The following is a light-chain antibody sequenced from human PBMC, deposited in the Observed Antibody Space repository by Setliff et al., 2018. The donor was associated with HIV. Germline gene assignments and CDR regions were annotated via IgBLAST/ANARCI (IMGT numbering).Light chain of an antibody. J-gene: IGLJ1*01. CDR1: SGDIGAFTF. V-gene: IGLV2-14*01. CDR3: SSYTSSSTYV. Sequence: QSALTQPASVSASPGQSITISCTGTSGDIGAFTFVSWYQQYPGKAPKLLIYEVNERPSGVSARFSGFKSGNTASLTISGLQAEDEADYYCSSYTSSSTYVFGAGTKSPS. CDR2: EVN.